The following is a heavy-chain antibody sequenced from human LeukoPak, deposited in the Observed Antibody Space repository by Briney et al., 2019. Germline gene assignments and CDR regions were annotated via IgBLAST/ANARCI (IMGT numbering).Heavy chain of an antibody. V-gene: IGHV1-2*02. CDR1: GYTFTGYY. J-gene: IGHJ5*02. Sequence: ASVKVSCKASGYTFTGYYMHWVRQAPGQGLEWMGWINPNSGGTNYAQKFQGRVTMTRDTSISTAYMELSRLRSDDTAVYYCARIFNYYDSSGYYYRNGWFDPWGQGTLVTVPS. CDR3: ARIFNYYDSSGYYYRNGWFDP. D-gene: IGHD3-22*01. CDR2: INPNSGGT.